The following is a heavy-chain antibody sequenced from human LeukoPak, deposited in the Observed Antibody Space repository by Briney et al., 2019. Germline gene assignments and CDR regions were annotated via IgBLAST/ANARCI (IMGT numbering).Heavy chain of an antibody. CDR1: GFTFSNYG. D-gene: IGHD3-16*01. Sequence: PGGSLRLSCASSGFTFSNYGMHWVRQAPGKGLEWVAVIWHDGSNKYYADSVKGRFTISRDNSKNMLYLQMNSLRAEDTAVYYCAKGYYDYVWGSYYFDYWGQGTLVTVSS. J-gene: IGHJ4*02. CDR2: IWHDGSNK. V-gene: IGHV3-33*06. CDR3: AKGYYDYVWGSYYFDY.